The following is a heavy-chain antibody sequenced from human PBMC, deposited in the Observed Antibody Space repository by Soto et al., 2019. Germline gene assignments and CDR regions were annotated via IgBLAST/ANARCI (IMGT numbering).Heavy chain of an antibody. CDR3: ARGAIFGVVITYYYYYGMDV. J-gene: IGHJ6*02. Sequence: PGGSLILSCAASGFTFSSYAMHWVRQAPGKGLEWVAVISYDGSNKYYADSVKGRFTISRDNSKNTLYLQMNSLRAEDTAVYYCARGAIFGVVITYYYYYGMDVWGQGTTVTVSS. CDR2: ISYDGSNK. D-gene: IGHD3-3*01. V-gene: IGHV3-30-3*01. CDR1: GFTFSSYA.